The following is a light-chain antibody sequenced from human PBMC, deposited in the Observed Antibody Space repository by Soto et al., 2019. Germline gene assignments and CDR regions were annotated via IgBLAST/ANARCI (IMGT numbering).Light chain of an antibody. CDR3: QQYNKGPPWT. Sequence: TQSACTPPPYQGETATLSCRPSQTVASRNLAWYQQKSGQAPRLLIYGASTRASDIPARFSGSGSGTEFTLTISSLQSDDSAVYYCQQYNKGPPWTFGQGTEV. CDR1: QTVASRN. CDR2: GAS. V-gene: IGKV3-15*01. J-gene: IGKJ1*01.